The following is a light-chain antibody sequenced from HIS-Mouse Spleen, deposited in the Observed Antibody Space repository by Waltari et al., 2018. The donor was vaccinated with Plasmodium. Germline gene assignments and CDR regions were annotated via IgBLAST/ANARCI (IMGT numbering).Light chain of an antibody. CDR2: EGS. V-gene: IGLV2-23*01. J-gene: IGLJ2*01. CDR1: SSDVGSSNL. Sequence: QSALTQPASVSGSPGQSLTISCPGTSSDVGSSNLVSWYQQHPGKAPKLMIYEGSKRPSGVSNRFSGSKSGNTASLTISGLQAEDEADYYCCSYAGSRMVFGGGTKLTVL. CDR3: CSYAGSRMV.